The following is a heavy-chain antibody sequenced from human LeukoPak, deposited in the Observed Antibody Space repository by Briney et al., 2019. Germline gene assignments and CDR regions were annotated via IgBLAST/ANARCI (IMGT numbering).Heavy chain of an antibody. CDR1: GYTFTTYG. CDR3: ARGGAIANDY. J-gene: IGHJ4*02. V-gene: IGHV1-18*01. CDR2: TSAYTGNT. Sequence: ASVKVSCKASGYTFTTYGISWVRQAPGQGLEWMGWTSAYTGNTNYTQNLQGRVTMTTDTSTSTAYVELRSLRSDDTAVYYCARGGAIANDYWGQGTLVTVSS. D-gene: IGHD6-13*01.